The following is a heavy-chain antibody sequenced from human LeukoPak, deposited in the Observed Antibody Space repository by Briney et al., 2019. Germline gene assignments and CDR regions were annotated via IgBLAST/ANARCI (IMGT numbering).Heavy chain of an antibody. Sequence: GGSLRLSCAASGFTFSSYWMSWVRQAPGKGLEWVANIKQDGNEKYYVDSVKGRFTISRDNAKNSLYLQMNSLRAEDTAVYYCARDGRAFYYYCYMDVWGKGTTVTVSS. CDR3: ARDGRAFYYYCYMDV. CDR2: IKQDGNEK. CDR1: GFTFSSYW. V-gene: IGHV3-7*01. J-gene: IGHJ6*03. D-gene: IGHD1-26*01.